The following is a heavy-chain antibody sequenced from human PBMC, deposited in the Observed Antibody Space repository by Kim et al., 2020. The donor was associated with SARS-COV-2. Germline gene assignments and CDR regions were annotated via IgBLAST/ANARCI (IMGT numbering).Heavy chain of an antibody. D-gene: IGHD6-19*01. J-gene: IGHJ6*03. CDR3: ARYHSSGWYKDYYYYMDV. Sequence: GGSLRISCAASGFTFSSYEMNWVRQAPGKGLEWVSYISSSGSTIYYADSVKGRFTISRDNAKNSLYLQMNSLRAEDTAVYYCARYHSSGWYKDYYYYMDVWGKGTTVTVSS. CDR1: GFTFSSYE. V-gene: IGHV3-48*03. CDR2: ISSSGSTI.